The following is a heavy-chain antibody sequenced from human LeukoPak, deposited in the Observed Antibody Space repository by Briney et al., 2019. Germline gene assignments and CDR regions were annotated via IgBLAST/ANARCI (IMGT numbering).Heavy chain of an antibody. J-gene: IGHJ4*02. D-gene: IGHD6-13*01. Sequence: ASVTDSFMASVYTFTGYYMHWVRQAPGQGLEWMGWINLNSGGTNYAQKFQGRVTMTRDTSISTAYMELSRLRSDDTAVYYCAREPAQAAALDYWGQGTLVTVSS. CDR2: INLNSGGT. V-gene: IGHV1-2*02. CDR3: AREPAQAAALDY. CDR1: VYTFTGYY.